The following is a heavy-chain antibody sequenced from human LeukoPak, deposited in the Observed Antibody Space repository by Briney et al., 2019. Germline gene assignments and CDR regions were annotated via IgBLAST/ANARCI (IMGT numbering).Heavy chain of an antibody. J-gene: IGHJ4*02. CDR1: GYTFTSYW. Sequence: GESLKISFKASGYTFTSYWIGWVRQMPGKGLEWMGIIYPGDSHTTYSPSFQGQVTISADKSISTAYLHWSSLKASDTAMYYCARLGPDSGLRDWGQGTLVTVSS. D-gene: IGHD6-19*01. V-gene: IGHV5-51*01. CDR2: IYPGDSHT. CDR3: ARLGPDSGLRD.